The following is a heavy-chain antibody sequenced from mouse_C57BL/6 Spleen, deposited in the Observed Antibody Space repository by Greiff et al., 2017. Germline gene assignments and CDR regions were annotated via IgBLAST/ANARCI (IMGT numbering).Heavy chain of an antibody. CDR1: GYAFSSSW. CDR3: ARKLGTTGAMDY. V-gene: IGHV1-82*01. D-gene: IGHD1-1*01. J-gene: IGHJ4*01. CDR2: IYPGDGDT. Sequence: VQLQQSGPELVKPGASVKISCKASGYAFSSSWMNWVKQRPGKGLEWIGRIYPGDGDTNYNGKFKGKATLTADKSSSPAYMQLSSLTSEDSAVYFCARKLGTTGAMDYWGQGTSVTVSS.